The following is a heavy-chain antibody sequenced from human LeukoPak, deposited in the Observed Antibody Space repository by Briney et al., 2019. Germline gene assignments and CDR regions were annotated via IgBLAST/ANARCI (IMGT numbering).Heavy chain of an antibody. Sequence: SETLSLTCTVSGGSVSSGNYYWSWIRQPPGKGLEWIGYIYYSGSTNYNPSLKSRVTISVDTSKNQFSLKLSSVTAADTAVYYCARYCSGGSCYWNAFDIWGQGTMVTVSS. CDR3: ARYCSGGSCYWNAFDI. CDR2: IYYSGST. CDR1: GGSVSSGNYY. J-gene: IGHJ3*02. D-gene: IGHD2-15*01. V-gene: IGHV4-61*01.